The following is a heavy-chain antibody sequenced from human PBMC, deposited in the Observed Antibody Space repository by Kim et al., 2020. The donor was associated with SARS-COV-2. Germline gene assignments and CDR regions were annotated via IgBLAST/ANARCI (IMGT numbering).Heavy chain of an antibody. J-gene: IGHJ3*02. CDR1: GFTFSSYA. Sequence: GGSLRLSCAASGFTFSSYAMSWVRQAPGKGLEWVSAISGSGGSTYYADSVKGRFTISRDNSKNTLYLQMNSLRAEDTAVYYCAKVQDLSHIVVVTPGDAFDIWGQGTMVTVSS. V-gene: IGHV3-23*01. CDR3: AKVQDLSHIVVVTPGDAFDI. CDR2: ISGSGGST. D-gene: IGHD2-21*02.